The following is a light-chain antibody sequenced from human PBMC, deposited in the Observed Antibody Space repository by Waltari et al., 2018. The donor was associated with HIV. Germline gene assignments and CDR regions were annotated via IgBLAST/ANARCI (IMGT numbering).Light chain of an antibody. CDR3: SSYTSSSTLV. V-gene: IGLV2-18*02. Sequence: QSALTPPPSVSGSPGQSVTISCTGTSSDVGSYYCVSWYQQPPGTAPKLMIYEVGNRPSGVPHRFSGSKSGNTASLTISGLQAEDEADYYCSSYTSSSTLVFGGGTKLTVL. CDR2: EVG. J-gene: IGLJ2*01. CDR1: SSDVGSYYC.